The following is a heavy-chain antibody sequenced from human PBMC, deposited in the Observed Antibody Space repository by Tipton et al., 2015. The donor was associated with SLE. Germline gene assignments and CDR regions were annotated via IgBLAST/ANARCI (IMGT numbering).Heavy chain of an antibody. CDR1: GGSISSYY. J-gene: IGHJ6*03. Sequence: TLSLTCTVSGGSISSYYWSWIRQPPGKRLEWIGYIYYSGSTNYNPSLKSRVTISVDTSKNQFSLKLSSVTAADTAVYYCARVGYSNYMDVWGKGTTVAVSS. V-gene: IGHV4-59*01. D-gene: IGHD4-11*01. CDR2: IYYSGST. CDR3: ARVGYSNYMDV.